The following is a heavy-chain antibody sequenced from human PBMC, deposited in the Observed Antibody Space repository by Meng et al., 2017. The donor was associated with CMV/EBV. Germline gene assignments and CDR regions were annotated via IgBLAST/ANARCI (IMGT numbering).Heavy chain of an antibody. CDR1: GGTFSSHA. CDR3: ARRGSYYGSGSYYNWFDP. J-gene: IGHJ5*02. CDR2: IIPIFGTA. V-gene: IGHV1-69*13. D-gene: IGHD3-10*01. Sequence: VPVVVSGAEVKKPGALGKVSCKASGGTFSSHAISWVRQAPGQGLEWMGGIIPIFGTANYAQKFQGRVTITADESTSTAYMELSSLRSEDTAVYYCARRGSYYGSGSYYNWFDPWGQGTLVTVSS.